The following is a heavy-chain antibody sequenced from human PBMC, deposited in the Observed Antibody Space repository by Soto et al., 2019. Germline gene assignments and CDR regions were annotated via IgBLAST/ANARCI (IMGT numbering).Heavy chain of an antibody. V-gene: IGHV4-39*01. J-gene: IGHJ4*02. CDR1: GGSISSSSYY. Sequence: QLQLQESGPGLVKPSETLSLTCTVSGGSISSSSYYWGWIRQPPGKGLEWIGSIYYSGSTYYNPSLKSRVTISVDTSKNQCSLKLSSVTAADTAVYYCARLYIAVAGTDGTDYWGQGTLVTVSS. D-gene: IGHD6-19*01. CDR2: IYYSGST. CDR3: ARLYIAVAGTDGTDY.